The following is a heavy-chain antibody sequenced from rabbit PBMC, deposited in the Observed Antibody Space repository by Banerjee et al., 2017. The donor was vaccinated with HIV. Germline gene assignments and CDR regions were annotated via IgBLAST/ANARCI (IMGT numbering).Heavy chain of an antibody. V-gene: IGHV1S45*01. J-gene: IGHJ4*01. Sequence: QEQLEESGGDLVKPEGSLTLTCTASGFSFSSSYHICWVRQAPGKGLEWIGYINTGSSGSTWYASWAKGRFTISKTSSTTVTLQMTSLTAADTATYFCERGYSNGNADLWGPGTLVTVS. CDR2: INTGSSGST. CDR1: GFSFSSSYH. D-gene: IGHD6-1*01. CDR3: ERGYSNGNADL.